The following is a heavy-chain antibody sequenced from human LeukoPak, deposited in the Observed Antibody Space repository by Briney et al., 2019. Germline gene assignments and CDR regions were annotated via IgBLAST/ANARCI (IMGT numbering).Heavy chain of an antibody. CDR3: ARAPGDYGTSRYYFDY. V-gene: IGHV3-20*04. CDR2: IDWNGGST. CDR1: GFTFDDYG. J-gene: IGHJ4*02. D-gene: IGHD4-17*01. Sequence: GGSLRLSCAASGFTFDDYGMSWVRQAPGKGLEWGSGIDWNGGSTGYADSVKGRFTISRDNAKNSLYPQMNSLRAEDTALYYCARAPGDYGTSRYYFDYWGQGTLVTVSS.